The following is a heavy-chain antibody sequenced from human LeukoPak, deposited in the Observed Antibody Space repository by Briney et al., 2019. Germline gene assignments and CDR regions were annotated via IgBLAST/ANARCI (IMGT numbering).Heavy chain of an antibody. CDR2: INPNSGGT. J-gene: IGHJ3*02. V-gene: IGHV1-2*02. CDR3: ARDSSGYFHDAFDI. Sequence: GASVKVSCKTSGYTFTSYDINWVRQAPGQGLEWMGWINPNSGGTNYAQKFQGRVTMTRDTSISTAYMELSRLRSDDTAVYYCARDSSGYFHDAFDIWGQGTMVTVSS. D-gene: IGHD3-22*01. CDR1: GYTFTSYD.